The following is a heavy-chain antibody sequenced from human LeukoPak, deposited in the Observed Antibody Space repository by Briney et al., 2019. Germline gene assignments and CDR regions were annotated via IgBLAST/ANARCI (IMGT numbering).Heavy chain of an antibody. J-gene: IGHJ5*02. CDR1: GYTFTSYA. Sequence: ASVKVSCKASGYTFTSYAMHWVRQAPGQRLEWMRWINAGNGNTKYSQKFQGRVTITRDTSASTAYMELSSLRSEDTAVYYCARGAPSIAARPAGPWGQGTLVTVSS. CDR3: ARGAPSIAARPAGP. D-gene: IGHD6-6*01. V-gene: IGHV1-3*01. CDR2: INAGNGNT.